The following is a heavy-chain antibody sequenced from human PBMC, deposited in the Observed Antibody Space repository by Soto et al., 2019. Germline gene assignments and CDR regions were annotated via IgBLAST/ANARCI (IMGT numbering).Heavy chain of an antibody. CDR2: INAGNGNT. J-gene: IGHJ4*02. D-gene: IGHD2-2*01. V-gene: IGHV1-3*01. CDR3: ASYCSSTSCQDGSYY. CDR1: GYTFTSYA. Sequence: QVQLVQSGAEVKKPGASVNVSCKASGYTFTSYAMHWVRQAPGQRLEWMGWINAGNGNTKYSQKFQGRVTITRDTSASTAYMELSSLRSEDTAVYYCASYCSSTSCQDGSYYWGQGTLVTVSS.